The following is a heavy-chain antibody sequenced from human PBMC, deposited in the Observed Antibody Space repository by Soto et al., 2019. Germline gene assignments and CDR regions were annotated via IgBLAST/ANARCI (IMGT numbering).Heavy chain of an antibody. Sequence: ASVKVSCKASGYTFTSYGISWVRQAPGQGLEWMGWISAYNGNTNYAQKLQGRVTITRDTSASSAYMELSSLRSEDTAVYYCASGSGYYLDFDCWGQGTLVTVSS. V-gene: IGHV1-18*01. J-gene: IGHJ4*02. CDR3: ASGSGYYLDFDC. CDR2: ISAYNGNT. CDR1: GYTFTSYG. D-gene: IGHD3-22*01.